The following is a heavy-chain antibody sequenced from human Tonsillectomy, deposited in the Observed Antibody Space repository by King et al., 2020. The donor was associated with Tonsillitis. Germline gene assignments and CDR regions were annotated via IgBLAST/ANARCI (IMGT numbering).Heavy chain of an antibody. D-gene: IGHD3-22*01. V-gene: IGHV1-2*02. CDR1: GYTFTGYY. Sequence: VQLVESGAEVKKPGASVKVSCKASGYTFTGYYMHWVRQAPGQGLEWMGWINPNRGGTNYAQKFQGRVTMTRDTSISTAYMELSRLRSDDTAVYYCARDLPPQRLGRVVITEYFDYWGQGTLVTVSS. CDR3: ARDLPPQRLGRVVITEYFDY. CDR2: INPNRGGT. J-gene: IGHJ4*02.